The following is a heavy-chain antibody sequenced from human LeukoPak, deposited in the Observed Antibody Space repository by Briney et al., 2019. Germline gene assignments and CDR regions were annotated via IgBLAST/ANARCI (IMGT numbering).Heavy chain of an antibody. Sequence: PGGSLRLSCAASGLTFSTYWMTWVRHAPGKGLEWVANIKPDGSETYYVDPVKGRFTISRDNAKNLLYLQMNSLRGEDTAVYYCGGFGYEAAVDLWGQGTLVTVSS. CDR2: IKPDGSET. V-gene: IGHV3-7*01. CDR3: GGFGYEAAVDL. CDR1: GLTFSTYW. J-gene: IGHJ4*02. D-gene: IGHD6-13*01.